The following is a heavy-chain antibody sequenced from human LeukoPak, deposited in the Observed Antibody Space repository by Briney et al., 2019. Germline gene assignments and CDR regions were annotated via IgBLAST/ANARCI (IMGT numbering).Heavy chain of an antibody. D-gene: IGHD3-10*01. CDR1: GFTFSDYY. J-gene: IGHJ4*02. Sequence: GGSLRLSCAASGFTFSDYYMSWIRQAPGKGLEWVSYISNSGGATNYGDSVRGRFTISRDNSKNSLYLEMNSLRAGDTAIYFCARESYYGSGTYFNFDSWGQGILVTVSS. V-gene: IGHV3-11*01. CDR2: ISNSGGAT. CDR3: ARESYYGSGTYFNFDS.